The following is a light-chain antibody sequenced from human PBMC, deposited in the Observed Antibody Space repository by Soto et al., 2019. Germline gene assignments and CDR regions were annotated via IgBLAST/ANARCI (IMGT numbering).Light chain of an antibody. V-gene: IGKV3-20*01. CDR2: GAS. CDR1: QSVSSSY. Sequence: EIVLTQSPGTLSLSPGERATLSCRASQSVSSSYLAWYQPKPGKAPRLLIYGASSTATGIPDRFSGSGSGTDFTRTIRRLEPEDSAVYYCQQYGSSPTFGQGTKVDIK. J-gene: IGKJ1*01. CDR3: QQYGSSPT.